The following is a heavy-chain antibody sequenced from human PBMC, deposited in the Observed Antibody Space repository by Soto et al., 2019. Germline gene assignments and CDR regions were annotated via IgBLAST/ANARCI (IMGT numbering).Heavy chain of an antibody. CDR2: ISYACSTT. V-gene: IGHV3-30-3*01. CDR1: RFTFSSYS. D-gene: IGHD3-10*01. CDR3: ARDRDYGMDV. J-gene: IGHJ6*02. Sequence: GGSLRLCCESSRFTFSSYSMQWVRHSPGRCLERVAVISYACSTTEYAASVKGQFTISRDNSKNTLYLQMNSLRAKDTAVYYCARDRDYGMDVWGQGTPVTVSS.